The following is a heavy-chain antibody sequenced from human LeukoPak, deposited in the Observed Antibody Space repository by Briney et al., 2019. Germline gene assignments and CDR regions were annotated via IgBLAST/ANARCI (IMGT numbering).Heavy chain of an antibody. CDR2: ISSSGST. CDR1: GDSISSGDYY. CDR3: ARRPRAGWFDP. J-gene: IGHJ5*02. Sequence: SETLSLTCTVSGDSISSGDYYWSWIRQPAGKGLEWIGRISSSGSTNYNPSLKSRVTISVDTSKNQFSLKLRSVTAADTAVYYCARRPRAGWFDPWGQGTLVTVSS. V-gene: IGHV4-61*02.